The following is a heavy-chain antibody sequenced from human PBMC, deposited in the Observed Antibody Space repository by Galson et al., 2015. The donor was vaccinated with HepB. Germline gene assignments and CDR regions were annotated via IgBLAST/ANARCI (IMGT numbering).Heavy chain of an antibody. CDR2: IKSKTDGGTT. J-gene: IGHJ3*02. Sequence: SLRLSCAASGFTFSNAWMSWVRQAPGKGLEWVGRIKSKTDGGTTDYAAPVKGRFTISRDDSKNTLYLQMNSLKTEDTAVYYCTLDIVVVPAAMKNAFDIWGQGTMVTVSS. D-gene: IGHD2-2*01. V-gene: IGHV3-15*01. CDR3: TLDIVVVPAAMKNAFDI. CDR1: GFTFSNAW.